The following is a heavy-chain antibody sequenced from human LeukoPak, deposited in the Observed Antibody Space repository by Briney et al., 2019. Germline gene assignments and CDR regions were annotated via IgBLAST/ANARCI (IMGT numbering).Heavy chain of an antibody. J-gene: IGHJ4*02. CDR1: GYTFTSYA. V-gene: IGHV7-4-1*02. D-gene: IGHD2-15*01. CDR2: INTNTGNP. CDR3: ARGTRRKGYCSGGSCYSDFDY. Sequence: ASVKVSCKASGYTFTSYAMNWVRQAPGQGLEWMGWINTNTGNPTYAQGFTGRFVFSLDTSVSTAYLQISSLKAEDTAVYYCARGTRRKGYCSGGSCYSDFDYWGQGTLVTVSS.